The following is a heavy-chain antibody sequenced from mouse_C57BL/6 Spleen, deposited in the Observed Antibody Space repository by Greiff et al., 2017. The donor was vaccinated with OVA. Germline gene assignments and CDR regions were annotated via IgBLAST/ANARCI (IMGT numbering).Heavy chain of an antibody. CDR3: ARDGGYGSSFDY. CDR1: GFTFSSYA. V-gene: IGHV5-4*01. D-gene: IGHD1-1*01. CDR2: ISDGGSYT. Sequence: EVMLVESGGGLVKPGGSLKLSCAASGFTFSSYAMSWVRQTPEKRLEWVATISDGGSYTYYPDNVKGRFTISRDNAKNNLYLQMSHLKSEDTAMYYCARDGGYGSSFDYWGQGTTLTVSS. J-gene: IGHJ2*01.